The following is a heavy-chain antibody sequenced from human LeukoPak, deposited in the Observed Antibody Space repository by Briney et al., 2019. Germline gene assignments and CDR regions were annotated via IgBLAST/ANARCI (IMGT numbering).Heavy chain of an antibody. CDR2: ISSDSAYI. CDR1: GFTFSNYN. D-gene: IGHD5-24*01. J-gene: IGHJ6*03. CDR3: ARGAADGYNYFFYYYMDV. Sequence: GGSLRLSCAASGFTFSNYNMNWVRQAPGKGLEWVSSISSDSAYIYNADSMKGRFTISRDNTRNSLYLQMNSLRAEDTAVYYCARGAADGYNYFFYYYMDVWGKGTTVTVPS. V-gene: IGHV3-21*01.